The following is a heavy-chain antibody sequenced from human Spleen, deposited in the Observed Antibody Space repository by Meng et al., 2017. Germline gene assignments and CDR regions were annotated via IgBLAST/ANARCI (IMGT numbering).Heavy chain of an antibody. CDR1: GGSISSGGYY. D-gene: IGHD4-11*01. Sequence: VEPPESGPGLVNPSQTLSLTCTVSGGSISSGGYYRSWIRQHPGKGLEWIGYIYYSGSTYYNPSLESRATISVDTSQNNLSLKLSSVTAADSAVYYCARGPTTMAHDFDYWGQGTLVTVSS. J-gene: IGHJ4*02. CDR2: IYYSGST. V-gene: IGHV4-31*03. CDR3: ARGPTTMAHDFDY.